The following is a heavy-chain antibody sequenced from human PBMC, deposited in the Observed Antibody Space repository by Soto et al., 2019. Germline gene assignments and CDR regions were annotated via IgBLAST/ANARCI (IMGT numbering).Heavy chain of an antibody. Sequence: SETLSLTCTVSGGSISSGDYYWSWIRQPPGKGLEWIGYIYYSGSTYYNPSLKSRVTISVDTSKNQFSLKLSSVTAADTAVYYCARSSCGMAMPYYYYGMDVWGQGTTVTVSS. J-gene: IGHJ6*02. D-gene: IGHD2-2*01. CDR1: GGSISSGDYY. CDR3: ARSSCGMAMPYYYYGMDV. CDR2: IYYSGST. V-gene: IGHV4-30-4*01.